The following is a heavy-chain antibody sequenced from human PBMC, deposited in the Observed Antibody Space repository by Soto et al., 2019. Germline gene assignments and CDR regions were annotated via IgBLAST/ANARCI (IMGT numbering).Heavy chain of an antibody. J-gene: IGHJ4*02. D-gene: IGHD3-3*01. V-gene: IGHV1-3*01. CDR2: INAGNGNT. CDR1: GYTFTSYA. CDR3: ARDPDYDFWSALRGIDY. Sequence: ASVKVSCRASGYTFTSYAMHWVRQAPGQRLEWMGWINAGNGNTKYSQKFQGRVTITRDTSASTAYMELSSLRSEDTAVYYCARDPDYDFWSALRGIDYWGQGTLVTVSS.